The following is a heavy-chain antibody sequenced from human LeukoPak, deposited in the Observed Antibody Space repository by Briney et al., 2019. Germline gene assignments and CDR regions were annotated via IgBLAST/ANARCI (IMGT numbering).Heavy chain of an antibody. V-gene: IGHV4-39*07. CDR1: GGSISSSSYY. D-gene: IGHD3-10*01. CDR3: ARVFDSGSQAYFYYMDV. Sequence: SETLSLTCTVSGGSISSSSYYRGWIRQPPGKGLEWIGSIYYSGSTYYNPSLKSRVTMSVDTSKNQLSLKVSSVTAADTAVYYCARVFDSGSQAYFYYMDVWGKGTTVIISS. CDR2: IYYSGST. J-gene: IGHJ6*03.